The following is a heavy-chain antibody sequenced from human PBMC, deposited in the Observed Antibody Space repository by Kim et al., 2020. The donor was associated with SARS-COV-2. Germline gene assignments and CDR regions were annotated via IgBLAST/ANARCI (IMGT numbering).Heavy chain of an antibody. CDR1: GFTFSSYA. D-gene: IGHD3-16*02. V-gene: IGHV3-23*01. CDR2: ISGSGGST. J-gene: IGHJ6*02. CDR3: AKDPSLWFGGVIVAQGV. Sequence: GGSLRLFCAASGFTFSSYAMSWVRQAPGKGLEWVSAISGSGGSTYYADSVKGRFTISRDNSKNTLYLQMNSLRAEDTAVYYCAKDPSLWFGGVIVAQGVWGQGTTVTVSS.